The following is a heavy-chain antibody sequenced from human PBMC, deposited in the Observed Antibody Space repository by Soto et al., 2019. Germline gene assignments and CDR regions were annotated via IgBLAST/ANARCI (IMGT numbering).Heavy chain of an antibody. CDR3: ARDRFYYDSSGYSDY. V-gene: IGHV3-33*01. CDR2: IWYDGSNK. CDR1: GFTFSSYG. D-gene: IGHD3-22*01. J-gene: IGHJ4*02. Sequence: ESGGGVVQPGRSLRLSCAASGFTFSSYGMHWVRQAPGKGLEWVAVIWYDGSNKYYADSVKGRFTISRDNSKNTLYLQMNSLRAEDTAVYYCARDRFYYDSSGYSDYWGQGTLVTVSS.